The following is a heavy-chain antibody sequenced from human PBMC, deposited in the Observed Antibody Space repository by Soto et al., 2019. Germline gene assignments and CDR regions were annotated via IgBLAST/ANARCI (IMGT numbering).Heavy chain of an antibody. CDR3: AREITMVRGVEPYYYYYMDV. J-gene: IGHJ6*03. CDR2: IYYSGST. D-gene: IGHD3-10*01. V-gene: IGHV4-31*03. Sequence: SETLSLTCTVSGGSISSGGYYWSWIRQHPGKGLEWIGYIYYSGSTYYNPSLKSRVTISVDTSKNQFSLKLSSVTAADTAVYYCAREITMVRGVEPYYYYYMDVWGKGTTVTVSS. CDR1: GGSISSGGYY.